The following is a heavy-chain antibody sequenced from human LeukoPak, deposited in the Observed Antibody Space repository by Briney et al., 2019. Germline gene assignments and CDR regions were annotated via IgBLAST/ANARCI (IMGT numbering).Heavy chain of an antibody. CDR3: ARVSFDSSGNKINFDY. Sequence: ASVKVSCKASGYTFNNFDINWVRQATGQGLEWMGWMHPICGNTGYAQKFQGRVTMTRNTSISTAYMELSSLRSEDTAVYYCARVSFDSSGNKINFDYWGHGTLVTVSS. V-gene: IGHV1-8*01. CDR2: MHPICGNT. D-gene: IGHD2-15*01. J-gene: IGHJ4*01. CDR1: GYTFNNFD.